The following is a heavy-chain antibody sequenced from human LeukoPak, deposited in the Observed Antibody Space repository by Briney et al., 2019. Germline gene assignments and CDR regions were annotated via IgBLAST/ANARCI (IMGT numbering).Heavy chain of an antibody. CDR1: GGSFSGYY. Sequence: PSETLSLTCAVYGGSFSGYYWSWIRQPPGKGLEWIGEINHSGGTNYNASLKSRVTISVDTSKKKLSLRLTSVTAADSAVYYCASSFYYDSRDYWGQGTLVTVSS. J-gene: IGHJ4*02. V-gene: IGHV4-34*01. D-gene: IGHD3-22*01. CDR2: INHSGGT. CDR3: ASSFYYDSRDY.